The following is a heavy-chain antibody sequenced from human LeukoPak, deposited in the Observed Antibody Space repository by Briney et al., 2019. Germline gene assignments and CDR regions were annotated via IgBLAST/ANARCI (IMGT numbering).Heavy chain of an antibody. CDR2: ISSSSSTI. J-gene: IGHJ3*02. CDR3: ARDGNSGSYWRDDAFDI. Sequence: PGGSLRLSCAASGFSFTDAWMSWVRQAPGKGLEWVSYISSSSSTIYYADSVKGRFTISRDNAKNSLYLQMNSLRAEDTAVYYCARDGNSGSYWRDDAFDIWGQGTMVTVSS. V-gene: IGHV3-11*04. CDR1: GFSFTDAW. D-gene: IGHD1-26*01.